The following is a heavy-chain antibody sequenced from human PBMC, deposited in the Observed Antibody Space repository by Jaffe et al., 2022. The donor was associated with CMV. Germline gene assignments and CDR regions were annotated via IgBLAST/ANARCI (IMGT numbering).Heavy chain of an antibody. CDR2: ISGSGGST. Sequence: EVQLVESGGGLVQPGGSLRLSCAASGFTFSSYAMSWVRQAPGKGLEWVSAISGSGGSTYYADSVKGRFTISRDNSKNTLYLQMNSLRAEDTAVYYCAKKGTIVVVPAALSYYYYYMDVWGKGTTVTVSS. V-gene: IGHV3-23*04. CDR3: AKKGTIVVVPAALSYYYYYMDV. D-gene: IGHD2-2*01. J-gene: IGHJ6*03. CDR1: GFTFSSYA.